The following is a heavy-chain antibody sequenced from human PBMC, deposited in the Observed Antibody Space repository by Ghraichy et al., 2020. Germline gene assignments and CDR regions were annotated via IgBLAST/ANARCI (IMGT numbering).Heavy chain of an antibody. CDR2: IYYSRST. Sequence: SETLSLTCTVSGDSISSYYWSWIRQPPGKGLGWIGYIYYSRSTDYNPSPKSRVTISVDTSKNQFSLKLSSVTAADTAVYYCARAGFRSNTWAPYDYWGQGTLVTVSS. J-gene: IGHJ4*02. CDR3: ARAGFRSNTWAPYDY. CDR1: GDSISSYY. V-gene: IGHV4-59*01. D-gene: IGHD6-13*01.